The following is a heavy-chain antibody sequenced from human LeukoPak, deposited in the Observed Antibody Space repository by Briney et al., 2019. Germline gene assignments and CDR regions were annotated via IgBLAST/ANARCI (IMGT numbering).Heavy chain of an antibody. Sequence: PSETLSLTCTVSGGSISSYYWSWIRQPPGKGLEWIGYIYYSGSTNYNPSLKSRVTISVDTSKNQFSLKLSSVTAADTAVYYCARAFRPAASGWFDPWGQGTLVTVSS. D-gene: IGHD2-2*01. CDR2: IYYSGST. V-gene: IGHV4-59*01. J-gene: IGHJ5*02. CDR3: ARAFRPAASGWFDP. CDR1: GGSISSYY.